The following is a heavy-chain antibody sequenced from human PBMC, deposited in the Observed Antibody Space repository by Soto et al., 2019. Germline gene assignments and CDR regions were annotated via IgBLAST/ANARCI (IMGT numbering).Heavy chain of an antibody. Sequence: GESLKISCAASGFTFSSYWMSWVRQAPGKGLEWVANIKQDGSEKYYVDSVKGRFTISRDNAKNSLYLQMNSLRAEDTAVYYCARDFWGKLPSGEADYWGQGTLVTVSS. D-gene: IGHD3-16*01. CDR3: ARDFWGKLPSGEADY. V-gene: IGHV3-7*03. CDR1: GFTFSSYW. J-gene: IGHJ4*02. CDR2: IKQDGSEK.